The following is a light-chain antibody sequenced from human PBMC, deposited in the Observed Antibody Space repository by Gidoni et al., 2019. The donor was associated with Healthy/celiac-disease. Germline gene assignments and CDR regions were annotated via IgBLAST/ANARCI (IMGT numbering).Light chain of an antibody. V-gene: IGLV2-14*01. CDR1: SSDVGGYNY. CDR2: DVS. Sequence: QSALTQPASVLVSPGQSITISCTGTSSDVGGYNYVSWYQQHPGKAPKLMIYDVSNRPSGVSNRFSGSKSGNTASLTISGLQTEDEADYYCSSYTSSSTLVFGGGTKLTVL. CDR3: SSYTSSSTLV. J-gene: IGLJ3*02.